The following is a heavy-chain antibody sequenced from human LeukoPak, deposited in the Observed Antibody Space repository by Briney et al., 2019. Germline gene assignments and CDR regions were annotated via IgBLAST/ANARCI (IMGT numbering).Heavy chain of an antibody. CDR2: IHYTGRT. V-gene: IGHV4-59*01. CDR3: AKGPDYDYVWGSYRLDY. CDR1: GGSISTYY. J-gene: IGHJ4*02. D-gene: IGHD3-16*02. Sequence: SETLSLTCTVSGGSISTYYWSWIRQPPGKGLEWIGYIHYTGRTNYNPSLKSRVSISVDTSKNQFSLSLSSVTAADTAVYYCAKGPDYDYVWGSYRLDYWGQGTLVTVSS.